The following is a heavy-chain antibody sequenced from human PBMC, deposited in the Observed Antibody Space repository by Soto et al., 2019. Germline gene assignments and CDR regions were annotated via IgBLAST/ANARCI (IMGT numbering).Heavy chain of an antibody. CDR3: AKNGDRTDCSDGNCALLDS. J-gene: IGHJ4*02. V-gene: IGHV3-33*06. CDR2: IWHDGGEK. D-gene: IGHD2-15*01. Sequence: QVHLVESGGGVVQPGGSLRLSCAASGFTFNKYGIHWVRQAPGKGLEWVAVIWHDGGEKYYADSVKDRFTISRDNSKKRVYLKLKGLRVDDTATYYGAKNGDRTDCSDGNCALLDSWGQGALVTVSS. CDR1: GFTFNKYG.